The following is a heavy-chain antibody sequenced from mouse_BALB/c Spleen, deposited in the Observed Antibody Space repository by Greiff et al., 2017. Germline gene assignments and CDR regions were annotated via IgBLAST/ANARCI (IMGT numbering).Heavy chain of an antibody. D-gene: IGHD2-1*01. CDR3: GRTGGNYDAMDY. CDR2: IYPGNVNT. CDR1: GYTFTSYY. Sequence: QVQLKQSGPELVKPGASVRLSCKASGYTFTSYYIHWVKQRPGQGLEWIGWIYPGNVNTKYNEKFKGKATLTADKSSSTAYMQLSSLTSEDSAVYFCGRTGGNYDAMDYWGQGTSVTVSS. J-gene: IGHJ4*01. V-gene: IGHV1S56*01.